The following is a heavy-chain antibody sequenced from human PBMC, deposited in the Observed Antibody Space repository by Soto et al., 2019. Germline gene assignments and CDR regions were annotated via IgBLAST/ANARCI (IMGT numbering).Heavy chain of an antibody. CDR1: GYTFTSYG. V-gene: IGHV1-18*01. Sequence: ASVKVSCKASGYTFTSYGISWVRQAPGQGLEWMGWISAYNGNTNYAQKLQGRVTMTTDTSTSTAYMELRSLRSDDTAVYYCARDHRYYDSSGYSWFDPWGQGTLVTVS. CDR3: ARDHRYYDSSGYSWFDP. J-gene: IGHJ5*02. CDR2: ISAYNGNT. D-gene: IGHD3-22*01.